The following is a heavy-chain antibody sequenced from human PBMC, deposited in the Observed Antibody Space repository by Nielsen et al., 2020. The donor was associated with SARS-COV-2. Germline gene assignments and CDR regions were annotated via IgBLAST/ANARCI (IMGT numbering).Heavy chain of an antibody. CDR2: IYYSGST. V-gene: IGHV4-59*12. J-gene: IGHJ4*02. Sequence: SETLSLTCTVSGGSISSYYWSWIRQPPGKGLECIGYIYYSGSTNYNPSLKSRVTISIDTSKNQFSLKLSSVTAADTAVYYCARWGYDSSGSYYFDYWGQGTLVTVSS. CDR1: GGSISSYY. D-gene: IGHD3-22*01. CDR3: ARWGYDSSGSYYFDY.